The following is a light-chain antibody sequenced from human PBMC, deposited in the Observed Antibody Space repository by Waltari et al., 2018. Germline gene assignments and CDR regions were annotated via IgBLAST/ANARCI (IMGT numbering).Light chain of an antibody. V-gene: IGKV2-28*01. J-gene: IGKJ1*01. CDR2: LGS. CDR1: QSLLHSNGYYY. Sequence: DIVLTQSPLSLPVTPGEPASISCRSSQSLLHSNGYYYLDWYLQKPGQSPQFLIYLGSNRASGVPDRFSGSGSGTDFTLKISRVEADDVGVYYCMQPLQTPCTFGQGTKVEIK. CDR3: MQPLQTPCT.